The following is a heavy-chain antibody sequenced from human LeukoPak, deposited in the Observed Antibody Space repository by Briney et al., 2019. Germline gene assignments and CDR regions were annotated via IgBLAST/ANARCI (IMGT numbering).Heavy chain of an antibody. V-gene: IGHV4-59*12. Sequence: SETLSLTCPVSGGSIRSYYWSWIRQPPGKGLEWIGYIYYSGSTNYNPSLKSRVTISVDTPKNQFSLTLSSVTAADTAVYYCARGERDDYGFDYYPYIDVWGKGTTVTVSS. CDR2: IYYSGST. D-gene: IGHD3-10*01. CDR3: ARGERDDYGFDYYPYIDV. J-gene: IGHJ6*03. CDR1: GGSIRSYY.